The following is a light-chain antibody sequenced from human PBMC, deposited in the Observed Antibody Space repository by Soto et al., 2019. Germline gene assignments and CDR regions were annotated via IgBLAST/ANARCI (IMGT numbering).Light chain of an antibody. J-gene: IGKJ2*01. CDR1: QSVASNY. Sequence: EIVLTQSPGTLSLSPGERATLSCRASQSVASNYITWYQRKPGQAPRLLIFGASIRTTGVSDRFSGSGSGTDFTLTINRLEPEDFAVYYCQQYSSSNTFGQGTRLEIK. CDR3: QQYSSSNT. V-gene: IGKV3-20*01. CDR2: GAS.